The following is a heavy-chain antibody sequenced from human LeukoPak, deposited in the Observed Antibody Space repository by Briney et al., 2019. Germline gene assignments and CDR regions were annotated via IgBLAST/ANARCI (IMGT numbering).Heavy chain of an antibody. CDR1: GFTFSSYE. V-gene: IGHV3-48*03. CDR3: AAGPHIVVVVAANPSPHFDY. Sequence: GGSLRLSCAASGFTFSSYEMNWVRQAPAKGREWVSYISSSGSTIYYADSVKGRFTISRDNAKNSLYLQMNSLRAEDTAVYYCAAGPHIVVVVAANPSPHFDYWGQGTLVTVSS. D-gene: IGHD2-15*01. J-gene: IGHJ4*02. CDR2: ISSSGSTI.